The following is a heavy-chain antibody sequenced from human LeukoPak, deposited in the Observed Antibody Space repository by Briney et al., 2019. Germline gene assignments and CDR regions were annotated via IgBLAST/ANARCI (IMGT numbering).Heavy chain of an antibody. CDR1: GFTFTNYA. D-gene: IGHD4-17*01. Sequence: GGSLRLSCAASGFTFTNYAMHWVRRTPGKGLEWVALISYDAITAYYADSVKGRFAISRDNSKNTLYLQMNSLRSEDTAVYYCVKDHDGDLIHYFDYWGQGTLVTVSS. V-gene: IGHV3-30*18. CDR3: VKDHDGDLIHYFDY. J-gene: IGHJ4*02. CDR2: ISYDAITA.